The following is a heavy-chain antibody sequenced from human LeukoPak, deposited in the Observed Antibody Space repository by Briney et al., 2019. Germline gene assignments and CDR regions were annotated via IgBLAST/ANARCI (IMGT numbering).Heavy chain of an antibody. Sequence: PGGSLRLSCAASGFTFSSYGMHWVRQAPGKGLEWVAVISYDGSNKYYADSVKGRFTISRDNSKNTLYLQMNSLRAEDTAVYYCAKQLSYYYYMDVWGKGTTVTVSS. CDR1: GFTFSSYG. D-gene: IGHD5-18*01. J-gene: IGHJ6*03. V-gene: IGHV3-30*18. CDR2: ISYDGSNK. CDR3: AKQLSYYYYMDV.